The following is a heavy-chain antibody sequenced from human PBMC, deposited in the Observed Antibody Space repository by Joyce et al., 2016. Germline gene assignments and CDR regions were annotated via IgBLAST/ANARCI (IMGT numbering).Heavy chain of an antibody. CDR2: ISGSGDST. J-gene: IGHJ2*01. D-gene: IGHD1-14*01. CDR1: GFTFSSYA. Sequence: EVQLLESGGGLVQPGGSLRLSFAASGFTFSSYAMSWVRQAPGQGLEWVSAISGSGDSTYYADPVKGRFTISRDKSKNTLYLQMNSLRAEDTAVYYCAKDNHGYLYFDLWGRGTLVTVSS. CDR3: AKDNHGYLYFDL. V-gene: IGHV3-23*01.